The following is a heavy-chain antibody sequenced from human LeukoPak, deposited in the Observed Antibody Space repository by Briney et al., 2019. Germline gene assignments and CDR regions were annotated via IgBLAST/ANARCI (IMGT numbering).Heavy chain of an antibody. D-gene: IGHD1-20*01. CDR3: ARDREVTGTTVGLDY. V-gene: IGHV1-69*04. CDR1: GGTFSSYT. J-gene: IGHJ4*02. Sequence: GASVKVSCKASGGTFSSYTISWVRQAPGQGLEWMGRIIPILGIANYAQKFQGRVTITADKSTSTAYMELSSLRSEDTAVYYRARDREVTGTTVGLDYWGQGTLVTVFS. CDR2: IIPILGIA.